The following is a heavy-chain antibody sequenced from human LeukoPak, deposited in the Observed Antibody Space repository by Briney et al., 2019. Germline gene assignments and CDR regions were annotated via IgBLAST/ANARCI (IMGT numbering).Heavy chain of an antibody. CDR3: ARAREVLRYFDWLFRQTHYYMDV. CDR1: GFTFSNAW. V-gene: IGHV3-15*01. J-gene: IGHJ6*03. D-gene: IGHD3-9*01. Sequence: GGSLRLSCAASGFTFSNAWMSWVRQAPGKGLEWVGRIKSKSDGGTTDYAAPVKGRFTISRDDSKDTLYLQMNSLKTEDTAVYYCARAREVLRYFDWLFRQTHYYMDVWGKGTTVTVSS. CDR2: IKSKSDGGTT.